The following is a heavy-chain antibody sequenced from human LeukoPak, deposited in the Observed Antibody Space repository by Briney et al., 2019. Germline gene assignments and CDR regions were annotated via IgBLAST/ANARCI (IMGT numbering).Heavy chain of an antibody. CDR3: ARLVEMATMDY. CDR1: GFTFSSYS. V-gene: IGHV3-48*04. D-gene: IGHD5-24*01. J-gene: IGHJ4*02. CDR2: ISSSSSTI. Sequence: KSGGSLRLSCAASGFTFSSYSMNWVRQAPGKGLEWVSYISSSSSTIYYADSVKGRFTISRDNAKNSLYLQMNSLRAEDTAVYYCARLVEMATMDYWGQGTLVTVSS.